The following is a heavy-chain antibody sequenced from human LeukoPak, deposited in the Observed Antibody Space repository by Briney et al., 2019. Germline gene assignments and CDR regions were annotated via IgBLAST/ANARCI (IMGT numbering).Heavy chain of an antibody. V-gene: IGHV4-59*01. Sequence: PSETLSLTCTVSSGSISGYYWSWIRQPPGKGLEWIGYSYYSGSTSYSPSLKSRVTILVDMSKNQFSLKLSSVTPADTAVYFCARVRLGVGDAFDIWGQGTMVTVSS. CDR2: SYYSGST. D-gene: IGHD3-10*01. CDR3: ARVRLGVGDAFDI. J-gene: IGHJ3*02. CDR1: SGSISGYY.